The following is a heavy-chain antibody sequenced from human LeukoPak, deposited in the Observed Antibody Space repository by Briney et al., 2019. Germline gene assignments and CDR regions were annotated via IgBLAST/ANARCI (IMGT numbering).Heavy chain of an antibody. CDR1: RFTFSNYW. CDR2: IEQDGSEK. Sequence: GGSLRLSCAASRFTFSNYWMNWVRQAPGKGLEWVANIEQDGSEKYHVDSVKGRFTISRDNAKNSLFLRMNSLRAEDTAVYYCASPSSSWYGALDAWGQGTLVTV. V-gene: IGHV3-7*01. J-gene: IGHJ5*02. D-gene: IGHD6-13*01. CDR3: ASPSSSWYGALDA.